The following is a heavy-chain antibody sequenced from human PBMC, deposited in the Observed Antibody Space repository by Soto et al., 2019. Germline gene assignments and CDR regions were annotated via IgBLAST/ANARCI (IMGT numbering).Heavy chain of an antibody. D-gene: IGHD7-27*01. CDR2: MNPNNGNT. V-gene: IGHV1-8*01. Sequence: QVQLVQSGAEVKKPGASVKVSCKAAAYTFTSYDINWVRQATGQDFEWMGWMNPNNGNTAYAQKFQGRVTMTRDTSNSTGFMELSSLTSEDTAVYYCARGPRNWGVDYWGQGTLVTVSS. CDR1: AYTFTSYD. J-gene: IGHJ4*02. CDR3: ARGPRNWGVDY.